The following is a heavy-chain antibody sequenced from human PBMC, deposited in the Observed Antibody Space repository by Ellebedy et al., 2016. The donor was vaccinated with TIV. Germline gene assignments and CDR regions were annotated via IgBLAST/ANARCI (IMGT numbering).Heavy chain of an antibody. CDR2: IWYDGINK. D-gene: IGHD6-19*01. V-gene: IGHV3-33*01. CDR3: AGDPPRSGLALDC. J-gene: IGHJ4*02. Sequence: GESLKISCAASGFRFRDYGMHWVRQAPGKGLEWVAFIWYDGINKYYADSVKGRFTISRDNSKNTLYLQMNSLRIDDTAVYYCAGDPPRSGLALDCWGQGTLVTVSP. CDR1: GFRFRDYG.